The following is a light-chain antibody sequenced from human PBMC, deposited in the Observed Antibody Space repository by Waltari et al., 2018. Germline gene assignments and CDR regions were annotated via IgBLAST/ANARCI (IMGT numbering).Light chain of an antibody. J-gene: IGKJ1*01. Sequence: EIVLTQSPATLSLSPGERATLSCRASQSVSSSLAWYQQKPGQAPRLLIYGASRRATGIPDRFSGSGSGTDFTLTISSLEPEDFAVYYCQQYSNWPWTFGQGTKVEIK. CDR2: GAS. V-gene: IGKV3-15*01. CDR1: QSVSSS. CDR3: QQYSNWPWT.